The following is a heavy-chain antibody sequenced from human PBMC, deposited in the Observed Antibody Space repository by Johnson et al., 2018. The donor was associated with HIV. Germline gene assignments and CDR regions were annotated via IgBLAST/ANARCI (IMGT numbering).Heavy chain of an antibody. CDR1: GFTFSSYA. D-gene: IGHD6-6*01. Sequence: VQLVESGGGVVQPGRSLRLSCAASGFTFSSYAMDWVRQTPGKGLAWVSAVSAGGDNTYYADSVEGRFTISRDNSKNTLFLQMNSLRAEDTAVYFCAKVHIAARWSDAFDVWGQVTMVTVSS. J-gene: IGHJ3*01. V-gene: IGHV3-23*04. CDR2: VSAGGDNT. CDR3: AKVHIAARWSDAFDV.